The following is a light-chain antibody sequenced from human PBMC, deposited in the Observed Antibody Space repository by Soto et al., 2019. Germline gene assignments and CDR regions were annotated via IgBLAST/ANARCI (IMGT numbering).Light chain of an antibody. CDR3: QQHNQWTIT. J-gene: IGKJ5*01. Sequence: EIVMTQSPATLSVSPGETASLSCRASQSAGNFLAWYQQKPGQAPRLLIYYISTRATGIPARLSGSGSGTEFTLTINSLQSEDSAVYYCQQHNQWTITFGQGTRLEIX. V-gene: IGKV3D-15*01. CDR2: YIS. CDR1: QSAGNF.